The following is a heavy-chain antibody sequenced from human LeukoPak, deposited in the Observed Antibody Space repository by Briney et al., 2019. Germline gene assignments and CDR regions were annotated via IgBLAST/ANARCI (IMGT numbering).Heavy chain of an antibody. D-gene: IGHD2-21*01. V-gene: IGHV4-59*08. CDR2: IYYSGST. CDR1: GGSISSNY. J-gene: IGHJ4*02. Sequence: PSETLSLTCTVSGGSISSNYWSWIRPPPVKGLEWIGYIYYSGSTNYNPSLKSRVTISVDTSKNQFSLKLSSVTAADTAVYYCASQGGGEDYWGQGTLVTVSS. CDR3: ASQGGGEDY.